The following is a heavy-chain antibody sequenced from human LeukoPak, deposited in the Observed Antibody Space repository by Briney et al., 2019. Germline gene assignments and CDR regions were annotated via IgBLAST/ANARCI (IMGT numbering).Heavy chain of an antibody. V-gene: IGHV1-46*01. CDR1: GYTFTSYY. D-gene: IGHD5-18*01. CDR3: AREGYSYGNDDYYYYGMDV. J-gene: IGHJ6*02. CDR2: INPSGGST. Sequence: ASVKVSCKASGYTFTSYYMRWVRQAPGQGLEWMGIINPSGGSTSYAQKFQGRVTMTRDTSTSTVYMELSSLRSEDTAVYYCAREGYSYGNDDYYYYGMDVWGQGTTVTVSS.